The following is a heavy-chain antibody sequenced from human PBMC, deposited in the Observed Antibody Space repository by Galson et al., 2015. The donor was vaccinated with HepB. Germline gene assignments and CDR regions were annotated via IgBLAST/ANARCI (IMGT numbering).Heavy chain of an antibody. J-gene: IGHJ4*02. CDR1: GFTFSSYA. V-gene: IGHV3-30-3*01. CDR2: ISYDGSNK. D-gene: IGHD3-22*01. CDR3: ARDLGHYYDSSGPFDY. Sequence: SLRLSCAASGFTFSSYAMHWVRQAPGKGLEWVAVISYDGSNKYYADSVKGRFTISRDNSKNTLYLQMNSLRAEDTAVYYCARDLGHYYDSSGPFDYWGQGTLVTVSS.